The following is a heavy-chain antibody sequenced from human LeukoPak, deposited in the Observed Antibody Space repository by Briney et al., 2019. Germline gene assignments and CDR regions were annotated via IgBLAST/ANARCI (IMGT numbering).Heavy chain of an antibody. D-gene: IGHD2-2*02. Sequence: GGSLRLSCAASGFTFSSYWMSWVRQAPGKGLEWVANIKQDGSEKYYVDSVKGRFTISRDNAKNSLYLQMNSLRAEDTAVYYRASSRRTIPAAIAQHFDYWGQGTLVTVSS. V-gene: IGHV3-7*01. J-gene: IGHJ4*02. CDR1: GFTFSSYW. CDR3: ASSRRTIPAAIAQHFDY. CDR2: IKQDGSEK.